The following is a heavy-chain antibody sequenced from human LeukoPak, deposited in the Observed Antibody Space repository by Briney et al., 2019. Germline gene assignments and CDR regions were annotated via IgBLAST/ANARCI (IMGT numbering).Heavy chain of an antibody. D-gene: IGHD4-17*01. CDR3: ARGATVTGRWYFDV. V-gene: IGHV5-10-1*01. Sequence: GESLNISCEGSGHTFTSYWISWVRQMPGKGLEWMGWIDPRNSNTKYSPSSQGHVTMSVDKSINTACLQWRSLEASDSAMYYCARGATVTGRWYFDVWGRGAPVTVSS. CDR1: GHTFTSYW. CDR2: IDPRNSNT. J-gene: IGHJ2*01.